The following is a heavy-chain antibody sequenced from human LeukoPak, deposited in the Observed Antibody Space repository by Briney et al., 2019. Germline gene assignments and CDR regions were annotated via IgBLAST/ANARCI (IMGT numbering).Heavy chain of an antibody. J-gene: IGHJ1*01. D-gene: IGHD1-1*01. Sequence: ASVKVSCKTSGFTFTGYYIHWVRQAPGQGLEWMGCINPNSGGTNYTQSFQGRVTMTRDTSISTAYMELSRLRSDDTAVYYCASSDGKYFQHWGQGTLVTVSS. CDR3: ASSDGKYFQH. V-gene: IGHV1-2*02. CDR2: INPNSGGT. CDR1: GFTFTGYY.